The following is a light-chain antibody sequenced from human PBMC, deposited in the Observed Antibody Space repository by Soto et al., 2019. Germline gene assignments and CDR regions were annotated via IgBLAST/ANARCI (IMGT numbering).Light chain of an antibody. V-gene: IGKV3-20*01. Sequence: LAQTPCTLRLSSEERTPLSSRASQSVSSSYLAWYQQKPGQAPRLLIYGASSRATGIPDRFSGSGSGTDFTLTISRLEPEEFAVYYCQQYGRSRTFGQGTKVDIK. J-gene: IGKJ1*01. CDR1: QSVSSSY. CDR3: QQYGRSRT. CDR2: GAS.